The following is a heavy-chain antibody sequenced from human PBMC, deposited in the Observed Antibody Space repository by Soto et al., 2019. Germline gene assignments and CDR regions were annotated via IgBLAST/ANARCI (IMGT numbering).Heavy chain of an antibody. Sequence: EVQLVESGGGLVRPGGSLRLSCAASGFTFSSYSMNWVRQAPGKGLEWVSYISSSSSTIYYADSVKGRFTISRDNAKNSLYLQMNSLRAEDTAVYYCARGKGGIIVVVPAAMGYWGQGTLVTVSS. V-gene: IGHV3-48*01. CDR1: GFTFSSYS. D-gene: IGHD2-2*01. J-gene: IGHJ4*02. CDR3: ARGKGGIIVVVPAAMGY. CDR2: ISSSSSTI.